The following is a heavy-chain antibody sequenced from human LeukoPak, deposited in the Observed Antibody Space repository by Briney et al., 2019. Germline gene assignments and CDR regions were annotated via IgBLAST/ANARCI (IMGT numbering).Heavy chain of an antibody. J-gene: IGHJ4*02. V-gene: IGHV3-23*01. CDR2: ISTSGSNT. D-gene: IGHD2-2*01. Sequence: GGSLRLSCAASGFTFSSYAMNWVRQAPGKGLEWVSIISTSGSNTYYADSVKGRFTISRDNSRNTLFLRMNSLRAEDTAVYYCAKRPAAMYFDDWGQGTLVTVSS. CDR3: AKRPAAMYFDD. CDR1: GFTFSSYA.